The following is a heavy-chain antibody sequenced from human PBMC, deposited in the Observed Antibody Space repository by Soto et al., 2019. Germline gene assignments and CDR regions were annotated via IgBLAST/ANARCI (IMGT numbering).Heavy chain of an antibody. CDR3: ARGDYEDSYYYYMDV. V-gene: IGHV3-21*01. J-gene: IGHJ6*03. CDR2: ISSGSGYI. CDR1: GFTFSSYN. Sequence: GGSLRLSCAASGFTFSSYNMNWVRQAPGKGLEWVSSISSGSGYIYYADSVKGRFTISRDNPKNSLYLQMNSLRAEDTAIYYCARGDYEDSYYYYMDVWGKGTTVTVSS. D-gene: IGHD4-17*01.